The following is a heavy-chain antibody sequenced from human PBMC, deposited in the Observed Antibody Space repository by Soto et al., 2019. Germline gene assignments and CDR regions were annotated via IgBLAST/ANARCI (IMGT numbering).Heavy chain of an antibody. Sequence: XSVKVSCKVSGYPLTELSMHWVRQAPGKGLEWMGGFDPEDGETIYAQKFQGRVTMTEDTSTDTAYMELSSLRSEDTAVYYCAKTAAGNWFDPWGQGTLVTVSS. V-gene: IGHV1-24*01. CDR2: FDPEDGET. D-gene: IGHD2-2*01. CDR1: GYPLTELS. J-gene: IGHJ5*02. CDR3: AKTAAGNWFDP.